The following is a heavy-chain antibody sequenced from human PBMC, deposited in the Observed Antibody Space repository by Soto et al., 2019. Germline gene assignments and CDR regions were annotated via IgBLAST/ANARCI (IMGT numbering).Heavy chain of an antibody. D-gene: IGHD3-9*01. Sequence: SETLSLTCTVSGDSVRGGTHYWTWIRQPPGKGLEWVGYITYSGSANYNPSLKGRVTISLDTSKNHFSLRLISVTAADTAVYCCAIDTVAPFPNLWGHGTLVTVSS. V-gene: IGHV4-61*03. CDR1: GDSVRGGTHY. CDR2: ITYSGSA. J-gene: IGHJ4*01. CDR3: AIDTVAPFPNL.